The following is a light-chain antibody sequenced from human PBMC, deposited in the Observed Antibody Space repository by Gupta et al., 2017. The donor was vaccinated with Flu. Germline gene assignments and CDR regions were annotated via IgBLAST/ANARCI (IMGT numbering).Light chain of an antibody. CDR1: SDVGGYNY. Sequence: SDVGGYNYVSWYQHHPGKTLKLMIYDVSDRPSGVSNRFSGSKSGNPASLTISGLQAEDEADYYCSSYTSSSNNWVFGGGTKLTVL. J-gene: IGLJ3*02. CDR2: DVS. CDR3: SSYTSSSNNWV. V-gene: IGLV2-14*03.